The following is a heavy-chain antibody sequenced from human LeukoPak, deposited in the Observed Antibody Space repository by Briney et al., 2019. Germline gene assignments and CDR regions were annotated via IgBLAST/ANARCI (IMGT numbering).Heavy chain of an antibody. D-gene: IGHD3-3*02. V-gene: IGHV4-59*08. CDR3: ASLSISYYYYGMDV. Sequence: SETLSLTCTVSGGSISRYYWSWIRQPPGKGLEWIGYIYYSGSTNYNPSLKSRVTISVDTSKNQFSLKLTSVTAADTAVYYCASLSISYYYYGMDVWGQGTTVTVSS. CDR1: GGSISRYY. J-gene: IGHJ6*02. CDR2: IYYSGST.